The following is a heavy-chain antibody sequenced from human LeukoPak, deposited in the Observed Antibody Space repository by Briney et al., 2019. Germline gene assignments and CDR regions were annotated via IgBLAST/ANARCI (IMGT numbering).Heavy chain of an antibody. CDR1: GGSISSYY. V-gene: IGHV4-59*01. J-gene: IGHJ3*02. CDR3: ARETRLHSGSYSNDAFDI. CDR2: ISYSGST. D-gene: IGHD1-26*01. Sequence: SETLSLTCTVSGGSISSYYWSWIRQPPGKGLEWIGYISYSGSTDYNPSLKSRVTISLDTSKNQFSLRLSSVTAADTAVYYCARETRLHSGSYSNDAFDIWGLGTMVTVSS.